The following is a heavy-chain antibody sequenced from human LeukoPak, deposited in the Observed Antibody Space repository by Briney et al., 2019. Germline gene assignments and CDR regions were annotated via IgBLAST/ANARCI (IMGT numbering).Heavy chain of an antibody. CDR2: IYTSGST. J-gene: IGHJ4*02. V-gene: IGHV4-4*07. Sequence: PSETLSLTCTVSGGSISSHYWSWIRQPAGKGLEWIGRIYTSGSTNYNPSLKSRVTMSVDTSKNQFSLKLSSVTAADTAVYYCAREVNYYDSSGYYRRHKFDYWGQGTLVTVSS. CDR3: AREVNYYDSSGYYRRHKFDY. CDR1: GGSISSHY. D-gene: IGHD3-22*01.